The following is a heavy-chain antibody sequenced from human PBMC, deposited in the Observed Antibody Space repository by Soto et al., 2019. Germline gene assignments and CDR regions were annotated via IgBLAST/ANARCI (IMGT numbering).Heavy chain of an antibody. CDR2: IYYSRST. V-gene: IGHV4-31*11. Sequence: QVQLQESGPGLMKPSQTLSLTCAVSGGSISSAGYYWSWIRQHPGKGLEWIGYIYYSRSTYYNPSLKSRVTISVDTSKNQFSLKLSSVTAADTAVYYCARGQIVVVTADAFDIWGQGTMVTVSS. CDR1: GGSISSAGYY. D-gene: IGHD2-21*02. CDR3: ARGQIVVVTADAFDI. J-gene: IGHJ3*02.